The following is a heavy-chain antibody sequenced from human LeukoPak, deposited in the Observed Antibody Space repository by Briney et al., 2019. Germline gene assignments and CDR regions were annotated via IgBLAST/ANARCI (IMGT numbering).Heavy chain of an antibody. Sequence: GASVKVSCKASGYTFTSHYMHWVRQAPGQGLEWMGIINPSGGSTSYTQKFQGRVTMTRDTSTSTVYMELSSLRSEDTAVYYCAREGFPPKISDFWSGLGPYYYYGMDVWGQGTTVTVSS. CDR2: INPSGGST. J-gene: IGHJ6*02. V-gene: IGHV1-46*01. CDR1: GYTFTSHY. D-gene: IGHD3-3*01. CDR3: AREGFPPKISDFWSGLGPYYYYGMDV.